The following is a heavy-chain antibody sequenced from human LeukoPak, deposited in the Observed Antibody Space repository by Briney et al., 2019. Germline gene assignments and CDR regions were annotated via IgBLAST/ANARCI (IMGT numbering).Heavy chain of an antibody. CDR2: MYTLGNT. D-gene: IGHD1-1*01. CDR3: ARCTTGRTFGSLREIKRSREIDY. V-gene: IGHV3-66*01. CDR1: GFTVSTNY. Sequence: GSLRLSRAASGFTVSTNYMTWIRQAPGKGLEWVSVMYTLGNTNYADSVRGRFTISRDNSKNTLYLQMNSLRVEDTAVYYCARCTTGRTFGSLREIKRSREIDYWGQGTLVTVSS. J-gene: IGHJ4*02.